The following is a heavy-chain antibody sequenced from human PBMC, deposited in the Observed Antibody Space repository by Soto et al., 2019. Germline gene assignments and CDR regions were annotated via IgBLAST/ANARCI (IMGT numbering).Heavy chain of an antibody. CDR3: SRASMYIWNDH. CDR1: GYIFTTQD. Sequence: QVQLRQSGAEIKRPGVSVKVSCEASGYIFTTQDINWVRQASGQGLEWLGCVNPSSGNTVYAQKFHGRVTMTRDTSINTAYMELSSLRSDDTAVYYCSRASMYIWNDHWGQGTLVSVSS. CDR2: VNPSSGNT. V-gene: IGHV1-8*01. J-gene: IGHJ5*02.